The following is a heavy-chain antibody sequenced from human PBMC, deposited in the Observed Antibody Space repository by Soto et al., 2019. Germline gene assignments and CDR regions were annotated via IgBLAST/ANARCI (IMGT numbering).Heavy chain of an antibody. CDR3: ARREQWLENFDF. V-gene: IGHV1-2*02. Sequence: ASVRVSCKTSGCTFTGYYMHWIRQAPGQGLEWMGWINPNSGDSNYSQEFQGRVTMTSDTSITTAYMQLTRLRSDDTAVYYCARREQWLENFDFWGQGTLVTVSS. J-gene: IGHJ4*02. D-gene: IGHD6-19*01. CDR2: INPNSGDS. CDR1: GCTFTGYY.